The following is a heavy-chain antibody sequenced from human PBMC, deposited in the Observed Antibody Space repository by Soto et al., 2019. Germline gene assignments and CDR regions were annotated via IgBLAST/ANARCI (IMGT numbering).Heavy chain of an antibody. J-gene: IGHJ4*02. V-gene: IGHV1-18*01. D-gene: IGHD3-22*01. CDR3: ARDHRRYYDSSGYFAIRPTYYFDY. Sequence: ASVKVSCKASGYTFTSYGISWVRQAPGQGLEWMGWISAYNGNTNYAQKLQGRVTMTTDTSTSTAYMELRSLRSDDTAVYYCARDHRRYYDSSGYFAIRPTYYFDYWGQGTLVTVSS. CDR2: ISAYNGNT. CDR1: GYTFTSYG.